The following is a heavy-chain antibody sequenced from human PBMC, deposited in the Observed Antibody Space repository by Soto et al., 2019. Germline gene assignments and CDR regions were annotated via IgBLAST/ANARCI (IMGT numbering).Heavy chain of an antibody. CDR2: IIPIFGTA. J-gene: IGHJ3*02. D-gene: IGHD2-21*01. CDR3: ARDRNYAFDI. CDR1: GGPFSSYA. Sequence: GASVKVSCRASGGPFSSYAISWVRQAPGQGLEWIGGIIPIFGTANSAQKFQGRVTITADKSTSTAYMELSSLRSEDTAVYYCARDRNYAFDIWGQGTMVTVSS. V-gene: IGHV1-69*06.